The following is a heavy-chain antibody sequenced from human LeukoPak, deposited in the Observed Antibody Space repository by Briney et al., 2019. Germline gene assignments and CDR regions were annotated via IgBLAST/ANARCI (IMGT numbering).Heavy chain of an antibody. CDR2: IYWNDDK. V-gene: IGHV2-5*01. CDR3: AHRRPYRSGGSCYWVFDY. J-gene: IGHJ4*02. D-gene: IGHD2-15*01. Sequence: SGPTLVKPAQTLTLTCTFSGFSLSTSGVGVGWIRQPPGKALEWLALIYWNDDKRYSPSLKSRLTITKDTSKNQVVLTMTNMDPVDTATYYCAHRRPYRSGGSCYWVFDYWGQGTLVTVSS. CDR1: GFSLSTSGVG.